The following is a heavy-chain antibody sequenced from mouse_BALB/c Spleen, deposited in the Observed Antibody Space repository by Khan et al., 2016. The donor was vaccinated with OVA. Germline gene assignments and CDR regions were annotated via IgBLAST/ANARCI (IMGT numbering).Heavy chain of an antibody. J-gene: IGHJ2*01. Sequence: QVQLKQSGPGLVAPSQSLSITCTVSGYSLTSYGVHWVRQPPGKGLEWMGLIWAGGSTNYYSDLMSRLSISKEDSKRQVFLKMNSLHTDDTARYYCARLEDIWGQGTTLTVSS. CDR3: ARLEDI. D-gene: IGHD1-3*01. CDR2: IWAGGST. CDR1: GYSLTSYG. V-gene: IGHV2-9*02.